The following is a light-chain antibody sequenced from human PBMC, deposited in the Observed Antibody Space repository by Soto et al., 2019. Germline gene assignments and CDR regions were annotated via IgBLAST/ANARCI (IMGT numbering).Light chain of an antibody. CDR2: DAS. Sequence: QSVPAQPASVSGSPGQSITISCTGTSSDVGGYNYVSWYQQHPGKAPKVMIYDASNRPSGVSNRFSGSKSGNTASLTISGLQSEDEADYFCSSYTSSGTYVFGTGTKLTVL. CDR1: SSDVGGYNY. J-gene: IGLJ1*01. V-gene: IGLV2-14*01. CDR3: SSYTSSGTYV.